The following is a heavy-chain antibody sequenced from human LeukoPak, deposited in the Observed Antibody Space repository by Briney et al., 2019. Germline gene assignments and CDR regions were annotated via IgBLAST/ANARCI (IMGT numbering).Heavy chain of an antibody. V-gene: IGHV4-30-2*01. D-gene: IGHD6-6*01. CDR2: IYHSGST. CDR1: GGSISSGGYS. CDR3: ARTSIAARRANAFDI. Sequence: TLSLTCAVSGGSISSGGYSWSWIRQPPGKGLEWIGYIYHSGSTYYNPSLKSRVTISVDRSKNQFSLKLSSVTAADTAVYYCARTSIAARRANAFDIWGQGTMVTVSS. J-gene: IGHJ3*02.